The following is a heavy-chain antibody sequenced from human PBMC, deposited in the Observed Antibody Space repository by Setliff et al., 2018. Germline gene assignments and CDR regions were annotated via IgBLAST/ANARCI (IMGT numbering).Heavy chain of an antibody. CDR1: GDSISSRRNY. CDR2: IYTSWST. D-gene: IGHD3-22*01. V-gene: IGHV4-61*09. J-gene: IGHJ4*02. Sequence: ASETLSLTCTVSGDSISSRRNYWGWFRQPAGKELEWIGQIYTSWSTNYNPSLKSRVTISLDTSKNQFSLSLTSVTAEDTAVYYCAGAAFFGVVVIMDYFDYWGQGTLVTVSS. CDR3: AGAAFFGVVVIMDYFDY.